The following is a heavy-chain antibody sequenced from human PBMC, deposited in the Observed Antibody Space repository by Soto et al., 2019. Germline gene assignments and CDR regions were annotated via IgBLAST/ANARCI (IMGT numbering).Heavy chain of an antibody. CDR3: SRGRRTAVTIDY. Sequence: QVQLHHWGAGLLKPSETLSLTGAVYVGAFSGYYWSWIRQPPGKGLVWIWEITHSGSTHYTPSLKRRVTISVDTSKNQFSLTLSSVTAADTAVYSCSRGRRTAVTIDYWGQGTLFTVSS. V-gene: IGHV4-34*01. J-gene: IGHJ4*02. D-gene: IGHD4-17*01. CDR2: ITHSGST. CDR1: VGAFSGYY.